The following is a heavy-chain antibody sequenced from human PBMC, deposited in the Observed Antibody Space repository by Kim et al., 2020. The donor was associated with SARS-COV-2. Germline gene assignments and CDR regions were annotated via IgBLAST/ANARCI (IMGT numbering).Heavy chain of an antibody. CDR3: ARDPGSSGWYGGFDY. V-gene: IGHV1-46*01. D-gene: IGHD6-19*01. Sequence: ASVKVSCKASGYTFTSYYMHWVRQAPGQGLEWMGIINPSGGSTSYAQKFQGRVTMTRDTSTSTVYMELSSLRSEDTAVYYCARDPGSSGWYGGFDYWGQGTLVTVSS. CDR1: GYTFTSYY. J-gene: IGHJ4*02. CDR2: INPSGGST.